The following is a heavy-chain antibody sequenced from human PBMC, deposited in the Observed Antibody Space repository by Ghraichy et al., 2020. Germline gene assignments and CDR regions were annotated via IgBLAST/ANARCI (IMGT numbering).Heavy chain of an antibody. CDR2: INHSGSA. J-gene: IGHJ5*02. CDR1: GGSFSGYF. V-gene: IGHV4-34*01. D-gene: IGHD7-27*01. CDR3: ATGPLGLFDP. Sequence: SQTLSLTCAVYGGSFSGYFWSWIRQPPGKGLEWIGEINHSGSANYNPSLKSRVTISVAVDTSKNQFSLKLSSVTAADTAVYYCATGPLGLFDPWGQGTLVTVSS.